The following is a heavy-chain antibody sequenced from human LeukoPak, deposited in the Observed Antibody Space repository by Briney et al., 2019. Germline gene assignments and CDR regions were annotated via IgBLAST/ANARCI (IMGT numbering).Heavy chain of an antibody. CDR2: INHSGST. CDR3: ARGRFNSYYYGSGNNWFDP. Sequence: KPSETLSLTCAVYGGSFSGYYWSWIRQPPGKGLEWVGEINHSGSTNYNPSLESRVTISVDTSKNQFSLKLSSVTAADTAVYYCARGRFNSYYYGSGNNWFDPWGQGTLVTVSS. CDR1: GGSFSGYY. V-gene: IGHV4-34*01. D-gene: IGHD3-10*01. J-gene: IGHJ5*02.